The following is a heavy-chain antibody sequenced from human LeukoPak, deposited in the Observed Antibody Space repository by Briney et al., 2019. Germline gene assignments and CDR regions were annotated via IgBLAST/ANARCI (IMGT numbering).Heavy chain of an antibody. J-gene: IGHJ4*02. CDR2: ISSSSSYI. CDR1: GFTFSSYS. D-gene: IGHD3-22*01. V-gene: IGHV3-21*01. CDR3: ARDLLVGGSGYHY. Sequence: GGSLRLSCAASGFTFSSYSMNWVRQAPGKGLEWVSSISSSSSYIYYADSVKGRFTISRDNAKNSLYLQMNSLRAEDTAVYYCARDLLVGGSGYHYWGQGTLVTVSS.